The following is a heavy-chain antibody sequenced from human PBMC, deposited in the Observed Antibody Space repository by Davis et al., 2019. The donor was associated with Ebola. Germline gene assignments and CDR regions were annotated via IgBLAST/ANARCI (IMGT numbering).Heavy chain of an antibody. V-gene: IGHV1-2*06. Sequence: AASVKVSCKASGYTFTSYAMNWVRQAPGQGLEWMGRINPNSGGTNYAQKFQGRVTMTRDTSAGTAYMEMSSLTSEDTAVYYCARTFVGGWLFDYWGQGTLVTVSS. CDR1: GYTFTSYA. CDR3: ARTFVGGWLFDY. CDR2: INPNSGGT. J-gene: IGHJ4*02. D-gene: IGHD1-26*01.